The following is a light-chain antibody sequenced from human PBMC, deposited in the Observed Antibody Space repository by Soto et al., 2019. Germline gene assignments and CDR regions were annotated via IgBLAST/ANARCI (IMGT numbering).Light chain of an antibody. CDR2: AAS. CDR3: QQLNSYPLT. J-gene: IGKJ4*01. Sequence: DIQLTQSPSFLSASVGDRVTITCRASQGISSYLAWYQQKPGKAPKLLIYAASTLQSGVPSRFNGSGSGIEFTLTISSLQPEDIATYYCQQLNSYPLTFGGGTKVEIK. CDR1: QGISSY. V-gene: IGKV1-9*01.